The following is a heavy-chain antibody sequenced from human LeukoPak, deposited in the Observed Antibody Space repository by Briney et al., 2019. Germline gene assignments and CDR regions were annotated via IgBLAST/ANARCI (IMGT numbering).Heavy chain of an antibody. CDR2: IDYSGST. CDR1: GGSISSTSYY. CDR3: ARGVLYGSGSCDY. J-gene: IGHJ4*02. D-gene: IGHD3-10*01. Sequence: SETLSLTCTVSGGSISSTSYYWGWIRQPPGKALEWIAIIDYSGSTYYSPSLKSRVTISVDTSRNQFSLKLSSVTAADTAVYFCARGVLYGSGSCDYWGQGTLVTVSS. V-gene: IGHV4-39*01.